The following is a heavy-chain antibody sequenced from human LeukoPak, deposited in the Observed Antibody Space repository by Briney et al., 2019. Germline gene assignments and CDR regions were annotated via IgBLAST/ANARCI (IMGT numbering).Heavy chain of an antibody. Sequence: GASVKVSCKASGYTFTSYGISWVRQAPGQGLEGMGWISAYNGNTNYAQKLQGRVTMTTDTSTSTAYMELRSLRSDDTAVYYCARAGYCSSTSCSMSGWFDPWGQGTLVTVSS. V-gene: IGHV1-18*01. J-gene: IGHJ5*02. CDR3: ARAGYCSSTSCSMSGWFDP. CDR2: ISAYNGNT. D-gene: IGHD2-2*01. CDR1: GYTFTSYG.